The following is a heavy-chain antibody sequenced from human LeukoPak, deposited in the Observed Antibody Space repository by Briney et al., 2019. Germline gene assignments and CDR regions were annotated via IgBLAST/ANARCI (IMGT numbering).Heavy chain of an antibody. D-gene: IGHD6-13*01. J-gene: IGHJ4*02. Sequence: GGSLRLSCAASGFTFSSYGMSWVRQAPGKGLEWVSGISGSGGRTYYADSVKGRFTISGDNSKNTLYLQMNSLRAEDTAVYYCAKEKDSSTWPPIWDYWGQGTLVTVSS. CDR2: ISGSGGRT. V-gene: IGHV3-23*01. CDR1: GFTFSSYG. CDR3: AKEKDSSTWPPIWDY.